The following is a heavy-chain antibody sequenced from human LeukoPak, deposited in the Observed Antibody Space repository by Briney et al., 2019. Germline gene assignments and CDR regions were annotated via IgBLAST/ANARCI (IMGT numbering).Heavy chain of an antibody. CDR2: ISYDGSKE. CDR3: AKDRTRMTTVTSFDD. V-gene: IGHV3-30*18. D-gene: IGHD4-17*01. CDR1: GFTFSSFG. Sequence: GGSLRLSCAASGFTFSSFGMHWVRQAPGKGLEWLAVISYDGSKEYYADSVKGRFTISRDNSKNTVYLQMSSLRVEETAVYYCAKDRTRMTTVTSFDDWGQGTLVTVSS. J-gene: IGHJ4*02.